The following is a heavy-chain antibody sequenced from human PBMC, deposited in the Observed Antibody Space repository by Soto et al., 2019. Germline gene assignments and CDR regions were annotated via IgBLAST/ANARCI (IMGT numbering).Heavy chain of an antibody. V-gene: IGHV3-23*01. J-gene: IGHJ3*01. D-gene: IGHD1-7*01. CDR2: ISGDGSST. Sequence: EVQLLESGGGLVQTGGSLRLSCAASGFTFSSYVMSWVRQAPGRGLEWVSSISGDGSSTNYADSVKGRFTISRDNAKNTVYLQIDSLRAEDTAVYYCARSLPGTYGAFDLWGQGTMVTVSS. CDR1: GFTFSSYV. CDR3: ARSLPGTYGAFDL.